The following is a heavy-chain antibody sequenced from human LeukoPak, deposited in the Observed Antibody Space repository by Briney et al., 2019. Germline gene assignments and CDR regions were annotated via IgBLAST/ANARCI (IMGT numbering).Heavy chain of an antibody. J-gene: IGHJ3*02. CDR2: LSSSGSTI. Sequence: PGGSLRLSCAASGFTFSSYEMNWVRQAPGKGLEGVSYLSSSGSTIYYADSVKGRFTISRDNAKNSLYLQMNSLRAEDTAVYYCAREPWTADAFDIWGQGTMVTVSS. CDR3: AREPWTADAFDI. CDR1: GFTFSSYE. V-gene: IGHV3-48*03. D-gene: IGHD3/OR15-3a*01.